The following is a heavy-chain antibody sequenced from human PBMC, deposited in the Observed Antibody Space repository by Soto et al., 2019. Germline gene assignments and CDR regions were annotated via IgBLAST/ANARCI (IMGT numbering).Heavy chain of an antibody. CDR2: ISSSSSYI. D-gene: IGHD6-13*01. J-gene: IGHJ3*02. CDR1: GFTFSSYS. V-gene: IGHV3-21*01. Sequence: PGGSLRLSCAASGFTFSSYSMNWVRQAPGKGLEWVSSISSSSSYIYYADSVKGRFTISRDNAKNSLYLQMNSLRAEDTAVYYCARETKSIAAAANHDAFDIWGQGTMVTVSS. CDR3: ARETKSIAAAANHDAFDI.